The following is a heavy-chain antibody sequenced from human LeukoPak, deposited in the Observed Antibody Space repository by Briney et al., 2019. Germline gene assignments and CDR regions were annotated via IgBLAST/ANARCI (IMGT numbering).Heavy chain of an antibody. CDR2: IHKAGTES. J-gene: IGHJ4*02. V-gene: IGHV3-7*01. Sequence: GGSLRLSCAASGSTFTDYWMTWVRQVPGKGLEWVANIHKAGTESYYVDSVKGRFAISRDNAKNSLYLQLSSLRVDDTAVYYCARVGTWELQRVFDYWGQGTLVTVSS. CDR3: ARVGTWELQRVFDY. CDR1: GSTFTDYW. D-gene: IGHD1-26*01.